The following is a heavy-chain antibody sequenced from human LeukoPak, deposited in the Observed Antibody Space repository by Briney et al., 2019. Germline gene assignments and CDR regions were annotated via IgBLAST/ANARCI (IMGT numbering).Heavy chain of an antibody. D-gene: IGHD5-24*01. J-gene: IGHJ3*02. V-gene: IGHV4-59*01. CDR1: GGSTRNDY. CDR2: MHYSGETNN. CDR3: ARGLQETLAWLKAFSAFDI. Sequence: NTSETLSLTCTVSGGSTRNDYWSWIRQPPGKGLEWIGYMHYSGETNNNYNPSLKSRVIISVDTSKNQFSLKLSSVTAADTAVYYCARGLQETLAWLKAFSAFDIWGQGTMVTVSS.